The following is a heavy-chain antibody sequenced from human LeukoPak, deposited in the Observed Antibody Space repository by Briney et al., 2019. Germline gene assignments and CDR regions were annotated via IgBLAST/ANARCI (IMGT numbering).Heavy chain of an antibody. V-gene: IGHV5-51*01. CDR1: GYSFTSYW. CDR3: ARTIPSYYYYMDV. J-gene: IGHJ6*03. Sequence: GESLKISCKGSGYSFTSYWIGWVRQMPGKGLERMGIIYPGDSDTRYSPSFQGQVTISADKSISTAYLQWSSLKASDTAMYYCARTIPSYYYYMDVWGKGTTVTVSS. CDR2: IYPGDSDT. D-gene: IGHD3-3*01.